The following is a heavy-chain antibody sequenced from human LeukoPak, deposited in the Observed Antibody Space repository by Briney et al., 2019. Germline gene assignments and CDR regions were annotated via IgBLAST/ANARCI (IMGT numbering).Heavy chain of an antibody. Sequence: GGSLRLSCAASGFTFSSYGMHWVRQAPGKGLEWVAVISYDGSNKYYADSVKGRFTISRDNSKNTLYLQMNSLRAEDTAVYYCARVKGGSWSRFDYWGQGTLVTVSS. CDR3: ARVKGGSWSRFDY. CDR2: ISYDGSNK. CDR1: GFTFSSYG. V-gene: IGHV3-30*03. J-gene: IGHJ4*02. D-gene: IGHD6-13*01.